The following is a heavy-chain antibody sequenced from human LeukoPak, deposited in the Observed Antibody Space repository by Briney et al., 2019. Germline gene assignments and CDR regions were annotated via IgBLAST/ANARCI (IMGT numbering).Heavy chain of an antibody. J-gene: IGHJ4*02. Sequence: GGSLRLSCVASGFTFSSYWMHWVRQDPRKGLVWVSRINGDGRNINYADSVRGRFTISRDNAKNTLYLQMNSLRAEDTAVYYCARGSMAPSPEDIDYWGQGTLVTVSS. D-gene: IGHD2-15*01. CDR2: INGDGRNI. CDR3: ARGSMAPSPEDIDY. V-gene: IGHV3-74*01. CDR1: GFTFSSYW.